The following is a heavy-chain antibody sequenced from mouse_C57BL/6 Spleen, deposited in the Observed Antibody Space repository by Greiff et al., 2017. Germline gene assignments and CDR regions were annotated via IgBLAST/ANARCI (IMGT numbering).Heavy chain of an antibody. D-gene: IGHD1-1*01. CDR1: GFSLTSYG. J-gene: IGHJ1*03. CDR2: LWSGGST. CDR3: AGSYYYGSRYFDV. V-gene: IGHV2-2*01. Sequence: VQLVESGPGLVQPSQSLSITCTVSGFSLTSYGVHWVRQSPGQGLALLGVLWSGGSTDYNAAFISRLSISKDNSKSQVFFKMNSLQADDTAIYYCAGSYYYGSRYFDVWGTGTTVTVSS.